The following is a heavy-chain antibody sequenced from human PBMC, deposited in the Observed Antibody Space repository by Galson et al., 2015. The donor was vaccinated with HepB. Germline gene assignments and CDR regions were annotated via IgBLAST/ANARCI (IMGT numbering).Heavy chain of an antibody. CDR3: AREAAGYLYYYGLDV. CDR2: IYYSGIT. V-gene: IGHV4-39*02. CDR1: GGSLITSDYY. D-gene: IGHD3-22*01. Sequence: TLSLTCNVSGGSLITSDYYWNWIRQSPGKGLEWIGSIYYSGITYYTSSLKSRVTISVDTSKNQFALRLSSMTAADTAVYYCAREAAGYLYYYGLDVWGHGTTVTVTA. J-gene: IGHJ6*01.